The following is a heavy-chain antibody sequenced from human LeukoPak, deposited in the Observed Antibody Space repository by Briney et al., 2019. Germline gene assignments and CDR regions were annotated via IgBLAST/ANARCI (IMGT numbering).Heavy chain of an antibody. CDR1: GGSISGYY. Sequence: SETLSLTCTVSGGSISGYYWNWIRQPAGKGLEWIGRIYTSGSPNYNPSLKSRVTMSVDTSKNQISLKLSSVTAADTAVYYCARDVGDTFFHYWGQGTLVTVSS. J-gene: IGHJ4*02. CDR3: ARDVGDTFFHY. V-gene: IGHV4-4*07. CDR2: IYTSGSP. D-gene: IGHD1-26*01.